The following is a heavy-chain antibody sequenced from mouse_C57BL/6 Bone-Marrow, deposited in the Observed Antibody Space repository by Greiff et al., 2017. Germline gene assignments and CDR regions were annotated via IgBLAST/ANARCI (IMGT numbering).Heavy chain of an antibody. V-gene: IGHV5-15*01. CDR3: ARQGNYSNYERAMDY. D-gene: IGHD2-5*01. J-gene: IGHJ4*01. CDR1: GFTFSDYG. Sequence: DVMLVESGGGLVQPGGSLKLSCAASGFTFSDYGMAWVRQAPRKGPAWVAFISNLAYSIYYADTVTGRFTISRENAKNTLYLEMSSLRSEDTAMYYCARQGNYSNYERAMDYWGQGTSVTVSS. CDR2: ISNLAYSI.